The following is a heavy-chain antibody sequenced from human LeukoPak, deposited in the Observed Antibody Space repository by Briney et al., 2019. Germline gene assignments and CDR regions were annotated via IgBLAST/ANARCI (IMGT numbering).Heavy chain of an antibody. CDR3: TTSRKHYDFWSGYFHYYYMDV. CDR1: GFTFSNAW. D-gene: IGHD3-3*01. Sequence: GGSLRLSCAASGFTFSNAWMSWVRQAPGKGLEWVGRIKSKTDGGTTDYAAPVKGRFTISRDDSKNTLYLQMNSLKTEDTAVYYCTTSRKHYDFWSGYFHYYYMDVWGKGTTVTVSS. CDR2: IKSKTDGGTT. V-gene: IGHV3-15*01. J-gene: IGHJ6*03.